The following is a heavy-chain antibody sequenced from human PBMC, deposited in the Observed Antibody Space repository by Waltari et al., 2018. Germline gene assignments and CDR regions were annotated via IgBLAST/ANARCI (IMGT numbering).Heavy chain of an antibody. Sequence: QVQLQESGPGPVKPSQTLSLTCTVSGGSISSGSYYWRWIRQPAGKGLEWIGRIYTSGSTNYNPSLKSRVTISVDTSKNQFSLKLSSVTAADTAVYYCARGRGADHTPLDYYYMDVWGKGTTVTVSS. D-gene: IGHD2-2*02. CDR3: ARGRGADHTPLDYYYMDV. CDR2: IYTSGST. V-gene: IGHV4-61*02. J-gene: IGHJ6*03. CDR1: GGSISSGSYY.